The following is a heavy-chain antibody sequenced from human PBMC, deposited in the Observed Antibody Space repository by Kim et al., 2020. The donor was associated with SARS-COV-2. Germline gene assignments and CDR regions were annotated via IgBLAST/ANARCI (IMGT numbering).Heavy chain of an antibody. CDR1: GFTVGDYG. Sequence: GGSLRLSCAASGFTVGDYGMHWVRQVPGRGLEWVSHVNRDGSTTGYADSVKGRFTIFRDNAKNTLYLQMNSLRAEDTAVYYCGREDVLLGAVDDYYHGM. D-gene: IGHD1-26*01. CDR3: GREDVLLGAVDDYYHGM. CDR2: VNRDGSTT. V-gene: IGHV3-74*01. J-gene: IGHJ6*01.